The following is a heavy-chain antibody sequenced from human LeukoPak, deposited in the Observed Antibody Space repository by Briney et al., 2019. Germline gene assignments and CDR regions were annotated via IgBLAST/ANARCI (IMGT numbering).Heavy chain of an antibody. D-gene: IGHD6-19*01. CDR3: AAAVAGT. CDR2: INSDGSNT. J-gene: IGHJ5*02. Sequence: SGGSLRLSCAASGFTFSSYWMHWVRQAPGKGLVWVSRINSDGSNTNYADSVKGRFTISRDNAENTLYLQMNSLRADDTAVYYCAAAVAGTWGQGTLVTVSS. V-gene: IGHV3-74*01. CDR1: GFTFSSYW.